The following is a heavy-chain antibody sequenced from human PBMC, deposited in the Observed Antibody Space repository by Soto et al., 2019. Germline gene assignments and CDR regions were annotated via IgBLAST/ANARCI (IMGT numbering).Heavy chain of an antibody. V-gene: IGHV4-30-4*01. J-gene: IGHJ6*02. CDR1: GGSISSGDYY. CDR3: GNLGYYYYYGMDV. Sequence: PSETLSLTCTVSGGSISSGDYYWSWIRQPPGKGLEWIGDNNHSGSTNYNPSLKSRVTISVDTSKNQFSLKLSSVTAADTAVYYCGNLGYYYYYGMDVWGQGTTVTVSS. CDR2: NNHSGST. D-gene: IGHD7-27*01.